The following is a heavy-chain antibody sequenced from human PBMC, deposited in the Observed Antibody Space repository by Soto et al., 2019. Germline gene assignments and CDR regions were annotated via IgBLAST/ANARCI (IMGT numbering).Heavy chain of an antibody. CDR1: SGSISVTNVF. V-gene: IGHV4-39*01. CDR3: ARITGRHLDY. D-gene: IGHD1-20*01. CDR2: IDYSGTA. Sequence: PSETLSLTCTVSSGSISVTNVFWGWVRQPPGKGLEWIGNIDYSGTAYFSPSLATRVTFHVDTSKNQFSLTLYSVTAADTAVYYCARITGRHLDYWGQGILGTVSS. J-gene: IGHJ4*02.